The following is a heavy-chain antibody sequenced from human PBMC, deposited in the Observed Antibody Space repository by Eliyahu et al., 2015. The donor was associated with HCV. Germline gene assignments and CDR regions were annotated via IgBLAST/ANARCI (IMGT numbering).Heavy chain of an antibody. Sequence: QVQLVESGGGVVQPGRSLRLSCAASGFSFSSYGMHWVRQAPGMGLEXVALIWYDGIKKYYVDSVKGRFTISRDNSKNTLYLQMNSLRVEDTAVYYCARGNGDDYGDNWGQGTLVTVSS. D-gene: IGHD4-17*01. CDR1: GFSFSSYG. CDR2: IWYDGIKK. V-gene: IGHV3-33*01. J-gene: IGHJ4*02. CDR3: ARGNGDDYGDN.